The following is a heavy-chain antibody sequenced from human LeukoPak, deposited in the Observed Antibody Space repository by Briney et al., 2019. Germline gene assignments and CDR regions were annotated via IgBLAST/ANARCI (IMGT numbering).Heavy chain of an antibody. CDR2: ISWNSGSI. Sequence: PGGSLRLSCAASGFTFDDYAMHWVRQAPGKGLEWVSGISWNSGSIGYADSVKGRFTISRDNAKNSLYLQMNSLRAEDTALYYCAKAYYDSSGYYTLFDYWGQGTLVTVSS. CDR1: GFTFDDYA. J-gene: IGHJ4*02. D-gene: IGHD3-22*01. CDR3: AKAYYDSSGYYTLFDY. V-gene: IGHV3-9*01.